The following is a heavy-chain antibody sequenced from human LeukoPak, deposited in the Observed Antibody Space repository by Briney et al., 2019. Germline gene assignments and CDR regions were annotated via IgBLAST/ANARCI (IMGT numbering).Heavy chain of an antibody. J-gene: IGHJ4*02. D-gene: IGHD2-8*01. V-gene: IGHV3-48*04. CDR3: ARDYQEKTNDY. Sequence: GSLRLSCAASGFTFSSYSMNWVRQVPGKGLEWVSYISSSSGIINYADSVRGRFTISRDNAKNLLYLQMNSLRAEDTAVYYCARDYQEKTNDYWGQGTLVTVSS. CDR1: GFTFSSYS. CDR2: ISSSSGII.